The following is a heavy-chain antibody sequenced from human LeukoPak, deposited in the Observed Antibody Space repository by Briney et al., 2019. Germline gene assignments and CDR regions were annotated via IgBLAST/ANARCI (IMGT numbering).Heavy chain of an antibody. CDR1: GYSISSGYY. J-gene: IGHJ4*02. Sequence: SETLSLTCTVSGYSISSGYYWGWIRRPPGKGLEWIRSIYHSGSTYYNPSLKSRVTISVDTSKNQFSLKLSSVPAADTAVYYCARDQSGGGYDYWGQGTLVTVFS. CDR3: ARDQSGGGYDY. D-gene: IGHD5-18*01. V-gene: IGHV4-38-2*02. CDR2: IYHSGST.